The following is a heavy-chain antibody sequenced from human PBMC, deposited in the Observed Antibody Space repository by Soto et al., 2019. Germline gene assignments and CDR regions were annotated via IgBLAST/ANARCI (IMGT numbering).Heavy chain of an antibody. CDR1: GFTVSNNY. Sequence: EVQLVESGGGLIQPGGSLRLSCAVSGFTVSNNYMSWVRLAPGKGLEGVSVIYSGGYTAYGDSVKGRFTISRDNSKNPLYPKMNGLGAADTAVFYCAAQPGGGGYWGQGTLVTVSS. V-gene: IGHV3-53*01. CDR2: IYSGGYT. D-gene: IGHD3-10*01. J-gene: IGHJ4*02. CDR3: AAQPGGGGY.